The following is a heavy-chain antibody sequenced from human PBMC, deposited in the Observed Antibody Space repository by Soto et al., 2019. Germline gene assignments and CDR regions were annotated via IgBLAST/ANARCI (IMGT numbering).Heavy chain of an antibody. CDR2: ISGSGGST. CDR3: AKGGYCSSTSCYVGYYYGMDV. J-gene: IGHJ6*02. D-gene: IGHD2-2*01. CDR1: GFTFSSYA. Sequence: GGSLRLSCAASGFTFSSYAMSWVRQAPGKGLEWVSAISGSGGSTYYADSVKGRFTISRDNSKNTLYLQMNSLRAEDTAVYYCAKGGYCSSTSCYVGYYYGMDVWGQGTTVTVSS. V-gene: IGHV3-23*01.